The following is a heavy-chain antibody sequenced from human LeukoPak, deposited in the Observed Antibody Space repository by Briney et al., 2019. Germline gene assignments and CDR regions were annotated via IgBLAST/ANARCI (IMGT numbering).Heavy chain of an antibody. V-gene: IGHV3-23*01. CDR3: AKCRATEKANWFDP. CDR1: GFTFSSYA. Sequence: PGASLRLSCAASGFTFSSYAMSWVRQAPGKGLEWVSAISGSGGSTYYADSVKGRFTISRDNSKNTLYLQVNSLRAEDTAVYYCAKCRATEKANWFDPWGQGTLVTVSS. J-gene: IGHJ5*02. CDR2: ISGSGGST.